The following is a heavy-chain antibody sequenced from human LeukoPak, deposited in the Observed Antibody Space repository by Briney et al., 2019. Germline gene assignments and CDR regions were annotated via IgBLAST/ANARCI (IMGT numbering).Heavy chain of an antibody. J-gene: IGHJ3*02. Sequence: GGSLRLSCAASGFTFSTYGMHWVRQAPGKGLEWVALIWSDGSNKYSTDSVKGRFTISRDNSKNTLCLQMDSLRAEDTAVYYCASASLYSSSWYGAFDIWGQGTMVTVSS. D-gene: IGHD6-13*01. CDR2: IWSDGSNK. CDR1: GFTFSTYG. V-gene: IGHV3-33*01. CDR3: ASASLYSSSWYGAFDI.